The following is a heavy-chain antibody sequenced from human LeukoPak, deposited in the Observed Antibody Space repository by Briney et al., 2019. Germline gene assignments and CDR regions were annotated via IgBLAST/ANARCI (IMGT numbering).Heavy chain of an antibody. Sequence: GGSLRLSCAASGFTVSSNYMSWVRQAPGKGLEWVSVIYSGGTTYYADSVKDRFTISRDNSKNTLYLQMNSLRAEDTAVYYCATSPVTGMIYFDYWGQGTLVTVSS. CDR2: IYSGGTT. CDR1: GFTVSSNY. J-gene: IGHJ4*02. CDR3: ATSPVTGMIYFDY. D-gene: IGHD6-19*01. V-gene: IGHV3-66*01.